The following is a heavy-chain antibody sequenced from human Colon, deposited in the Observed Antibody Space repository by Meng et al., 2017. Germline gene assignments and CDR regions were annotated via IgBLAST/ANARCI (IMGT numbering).Heavy chain of an antibody. V-gene: IGHV3-23*01. CDR1: GFTFSSYA. D-gene: IGHD3-10*01. CDR2: ISASGDAT. Sequence: GESLKISCAASGFTFSSYAMSWVRQAPGKGLEWVSAISASGDATFYADSVKGRFTISRDNSKNTLFLQMNSLRADDTAVYYCAKDVMLRGLTTYYFDNWGQGMLVTVSS. J-gene: IGHJ4*02. CDR3: AKDVMLRGLTTYYFDN.